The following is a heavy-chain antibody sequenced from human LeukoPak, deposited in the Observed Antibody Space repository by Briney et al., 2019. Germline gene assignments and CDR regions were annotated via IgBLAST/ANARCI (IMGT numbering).Heavy chain of an antibody. J-gene: IGHJ5*02. CDR1: GFTFSSYA. D-gene: IGHD3-10*01. CDR3: AKLPINSLGDYGSGSYRFDP. CDR2: IGGSGGST. V-gene: IGHV3-23*01. Sequence: GGSLRLSCAASGFTFSSYAMSWVRQAPGKGLEWVSGIGGSGGSTYYADAVKGGFTISRDNSKNTLYLQMNSLRAEDTAVYYCAKLPINSLGDYGSGSYRFDPWGQGTLVTVSS.